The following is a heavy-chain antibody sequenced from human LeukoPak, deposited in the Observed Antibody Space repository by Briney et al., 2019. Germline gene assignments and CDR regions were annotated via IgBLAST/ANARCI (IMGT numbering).Heavy chain of an antibody. CDR3: ARDRLATSFDY. V-gene: IGHV1-2*02. CDR2: INPNSGGT. J-gene: IGHJ4*02. D-gene: IGHD5-12*01. Sequence: ASVKVSCKASGYTFTGYYMHWVRQAPGRGLEWMGWINPNSGGTNYAQKFQGRVTMTRDTSISTAYMELSRLRSGDTAVYYCARDRLATSFDYWGQGTLVTVSS. CDR1: GYTFTGYY.